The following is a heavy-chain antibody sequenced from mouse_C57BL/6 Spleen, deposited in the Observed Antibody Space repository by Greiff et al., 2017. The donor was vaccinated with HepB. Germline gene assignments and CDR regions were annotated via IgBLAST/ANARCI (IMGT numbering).Heavy chain of an antibody. J-gene: IGHJ2*01. Sequence: EVQLVESGGGLVQPGGSLSLSCAASGFTFTDYYMSWVRQPPGKALEWLGFIRNKANGYTTEYSASVKGRFTISRDNSQSILYLQMNALRAEDSATYDCARYMDYSIFDDWGQGTTLTVSS. CDR3: ARYMDYSIFDD. D-gene: IGHD2-5*01. CDR1: GFTFTDYY. CDR2: IRNKANGYTT. V-gene: IGHV7-3*01.